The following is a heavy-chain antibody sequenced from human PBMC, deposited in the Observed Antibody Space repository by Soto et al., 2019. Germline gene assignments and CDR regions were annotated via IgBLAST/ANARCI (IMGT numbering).Heavy chain of an antibody. CDR2: IYYSGST. Sequence: SETLSLTCTVSGGSISSSSYYWGWIRQPPGKGLEWIGSIYYSGSTYYNPSLKSRVTISVDTSKNQFSLKLSSVTAADTAVYYCARGADYYYYGMDVWGQGTMVTVSS. CDR3: ARGADYYYYGMDV. J-gene: IGHJ6*02. V-gene: IGHV4-39*01. CDR1: GGSISSSSYY.